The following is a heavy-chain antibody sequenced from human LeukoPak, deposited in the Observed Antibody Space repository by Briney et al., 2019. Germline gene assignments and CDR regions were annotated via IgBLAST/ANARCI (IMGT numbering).Heavy chain of an antibody. CDR1: GGTFSSYA. CDR2: VRANTGNT. J-gene: IGHJ4*02. CDR3: ARDRDGYNTGPFDY. D-gene: IGHD5-24*01. V-gene: IGHV1-18*01. Sequence: ASVKVSCKASGGTFSSYAISWVRQALGQGLEWMGWVRANTGNTNYVRKLQGRVTMTADTSTNTAYMELRSLRSDDTAVYYCARDRDGYNTGPFDYWGQGSLVTVSS.